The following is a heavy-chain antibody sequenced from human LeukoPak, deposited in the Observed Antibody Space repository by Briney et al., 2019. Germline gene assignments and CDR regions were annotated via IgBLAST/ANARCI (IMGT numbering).Heavy chain of an antibody. Sequence: GGSLRLSCAASGLTFSSYGMHWVRQAPGKGLEWVAVISYDGSNKYYADSVKGRFTISRDNSKNTLYLQMNSLRAEDTAVYYCAKSVVATRYLVDYWGQGTLVTVSS. V-gene: IGHV3-30*18. J-gene: IGHJ4*02. CDR1: GLTFSSYG. D-gene: IGHD5-12*01. CDR2: ISYDGSNK. CDR3: AKSVVATRYLVDY.